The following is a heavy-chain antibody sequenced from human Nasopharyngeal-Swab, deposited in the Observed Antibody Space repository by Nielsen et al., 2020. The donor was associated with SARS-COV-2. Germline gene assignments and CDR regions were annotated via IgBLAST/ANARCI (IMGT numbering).Heavy chain of an antibody. CDR2: INHDGSQK. J-gene: IGHJ1*01. D-gene: IGHD6-13*01. Sequence: GGSLRLSCGASDFTFSHYWMSWVRQAPGKGLEWVANINHDGSQKYYVDSVKGRFTISGDNSKNSIYLQMDRLRVEDTAVYYCARESSAADYWGQGTLVTVSS. CDR3: ARESSAADY. V-gene: IGHV3-7*01. CDR1: DFTFSHYW.